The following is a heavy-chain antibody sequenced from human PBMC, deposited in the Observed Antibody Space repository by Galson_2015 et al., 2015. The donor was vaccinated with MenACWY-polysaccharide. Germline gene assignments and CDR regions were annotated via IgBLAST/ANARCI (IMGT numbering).Heavy chain of an antibody. CDR1: GYTFTNYD. D-gene: IGHD4-23*01. CDR2: MNPNSGAT. V-gene: IGHV1-8*01. CDR3: ARDYGGNSGWFDP. Sequence: SVKVSCKASGYTFTNYDLNWVRQATGQGPEWMGWMNPNSGATGFAQKFQGRLTMTRSTPISTAYMELSSLTSEDTAVYYCARDYGGNSGWFDPWGQETLVTISS. J-gene: IGHJ5*02.